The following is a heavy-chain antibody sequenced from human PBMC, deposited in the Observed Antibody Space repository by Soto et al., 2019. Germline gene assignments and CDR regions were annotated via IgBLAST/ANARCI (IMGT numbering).Heavy chain of an antibody. J-gene: IGHJ4*02. CDR1: GFSLSTSGVG. V-gene: IGHV2-5*02. Sequence: QITLKESGPTLVKPTQTLTLTCTISGFSLSTSGVGVGWIRQPPGKALDWLALIYWDGDKRYSPSLKTRLTNTKDTTKNQVVLTMTNMNPGNTATYYCVRLLWFGELTWGQGTLVTVSS. CDR3: VRLLWFGELT. D-gene: IGHD3-10*01. CDR2: IYWDGDK.